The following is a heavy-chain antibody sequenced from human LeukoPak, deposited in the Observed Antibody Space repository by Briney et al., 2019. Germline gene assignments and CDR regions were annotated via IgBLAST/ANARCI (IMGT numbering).Heavy chain of an antibody. D-gene: IGHD6-13*01. J-gene: IGHJ4*02. Sequence: PGGSLRLSCAASGFTFSSYWMSWIRQPPGKGLEWIGSIYHSGTTYSGSTYYNPSLKSRVTISLDTSKNQFSLKVGSMTAADTAVYYCARDIGSSSPFDYWGQGTLVTVSS. CDR2: IYHSGTTYSGST. CDR1: GFTFSSYW. CDR3: ARDIGSSSPFDY. V-gene: IGHV4-39*07.